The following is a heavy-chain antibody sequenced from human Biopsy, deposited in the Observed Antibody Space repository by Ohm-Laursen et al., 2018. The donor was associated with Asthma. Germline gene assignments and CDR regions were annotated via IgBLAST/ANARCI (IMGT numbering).Heavy chain of an antibody. V-gene: IGHV2-70*04. Sequence: KQTLTLTYSFSGFPLSSSGANVNWIRQPPGKALEWLARIDWEEDKFYSTSLRTRLTISKGSSEDQVVLTMTNMGPVDTATYYCTRHNDYWGPGILVTVSS. D-gene: IGHD1-14*01. CDR2: IDWEEDK. CDR3: TRHNDY. CDR1: GFPLSSSGAN. J-gene: IGHJ4*02.